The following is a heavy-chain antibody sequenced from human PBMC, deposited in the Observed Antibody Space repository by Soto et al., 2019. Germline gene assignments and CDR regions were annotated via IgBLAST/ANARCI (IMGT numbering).Heavy chain of an antibody. CDR3: AKNQGVELVPLATVDWFDP. J-gene: IGHJ5*02. CDR2: ISGSGFKK. CDR1: GFIFENFG. Sequence: VGSLRLSCAASGFIFENFGMSWVRQAPGKGLEWISSISGSGFKKYYADSVKGRFTISRDNSKSTVYLELNNLSAEDTAVYHCAKNQGVELVPLATVDWFDPWGQGSVVTVSS. D-gene: IGHD1-26*01. V-gene: IGHV3-23*01.